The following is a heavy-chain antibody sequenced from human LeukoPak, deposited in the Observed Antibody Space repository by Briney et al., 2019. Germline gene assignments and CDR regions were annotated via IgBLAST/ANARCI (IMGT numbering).Heavy chain of an antibody. Sequence: SETLSLTCTVSGGSISSGGYYWSWIRQHPGKGLEWIGYIYYSGSTYYNPSLKSRVTISVDTSKNQFSLKLSSVTAAGTAVYYCARGEESMVRDPGIFDYWGQGTLVTVSS. CDR1: GGSISSGGYY. V-gene: IGHV4-31*03. CDR2: IYYSGST. CDR3: ARGEESMVRDPGIFDY. D-gene: IGHD3-10*01. J-gene: IGHJ4*02.